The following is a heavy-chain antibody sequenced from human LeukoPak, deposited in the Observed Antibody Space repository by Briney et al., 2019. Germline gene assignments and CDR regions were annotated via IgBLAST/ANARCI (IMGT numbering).Heavy chain of an antibody. V-gene: IGHV1-18*01. D-gene: IGHD1-26*01. CDR1: GYTFTSYD. Sequence: AASVKVSCKASGYTFTSYDINWVRQATGQGLEWMGWISAYSGNTNYAQKLQGRVTMTTDTSTNTAYMDLRGLISDDTAVYYCARDRGIVGAKPIFDNWGQGTLVTVSS. CDR2: ISAYSGNT. J-gene: IGHJ4*02. CDR3: ARDRGIVGAKPIFDN.